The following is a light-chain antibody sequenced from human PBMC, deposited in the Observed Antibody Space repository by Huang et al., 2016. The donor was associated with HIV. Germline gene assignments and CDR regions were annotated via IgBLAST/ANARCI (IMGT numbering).Light chain of an antibody. V-gene: IGKV1-12*01. CDR3: QQTESFPVT. CDR1: KVINSC. Sequence: DIQMTQSPSSVSASVGDRVNITCRASKVINSCVAWYQQKPGKAPKLLIYAASSLRSGVPSRFSGSGSGTDFTLTISSLQLEDYATYYCQQTESFPVTFGQGPSWRSN. J-gene: IGKJ2*01. CDR2: AAS.